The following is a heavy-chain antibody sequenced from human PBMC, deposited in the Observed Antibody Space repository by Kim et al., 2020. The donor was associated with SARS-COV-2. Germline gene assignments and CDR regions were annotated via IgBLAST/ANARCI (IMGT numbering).Heavy chain of an antibody. CDR2: IIPIFGTA. CDR3: ARGPEGDYGDNGAFDI. CDR1: GGTFNNYV. Sequence: SVKVSCKASGGTFNNYVISWVRQAPGQGLEWMGGIIPIFGTANYAQKFQGRVTINADKSTSTAYMELSSLRSEDTAVYYCARGPEGDYGDNGAFDIWGQGTMVTVSS. D-gene: IGHD4-17*01. V-gene: IGHV1-69*06. J-gene: IGHJ3*02.